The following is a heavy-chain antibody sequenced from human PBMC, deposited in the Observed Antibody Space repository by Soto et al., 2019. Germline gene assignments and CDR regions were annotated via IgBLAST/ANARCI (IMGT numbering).Heavy chain of an antibody. J-gene: IGHJ4*02. Sequence: SETLSLTCAVYGGSFSGYYWSWIRQPPGKGLEWIGEINHSGSTNYNPSLKSRVTISVDTSKNQFSLKLSSVTAADTAVYYCARLFSGSFLEDYWGQGTLVTVSS. CDR2: INHSGST. D-gene: IGHD1-26*01. CDR1: GGSFSGYY. V-gene: IGHV4-34*01. CDR3: ARLFSGSFLEDY.